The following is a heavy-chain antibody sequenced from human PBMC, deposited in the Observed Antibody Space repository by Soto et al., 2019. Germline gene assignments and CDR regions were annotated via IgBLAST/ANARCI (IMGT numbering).Heavy chain of an antibody. D-gene: IGHD4-4*01. J-gene: IGHJ4*02. CDR1: GFTFSSYA. CDR2: ISYDGSNK. V-gene: IGHV3-30-3*01. Sequence: GGSLRLSCAASGFTFSSYAMHWVRQAPGKGLEWVAVISYDGSNKYYADSVKGRFTISRDNSKNTLYLQMNSLRAEDTAVYYCARDYWTSNYVVDYWGQGTLVTVSS. CDR3: ARDYWTSNYVVDY.